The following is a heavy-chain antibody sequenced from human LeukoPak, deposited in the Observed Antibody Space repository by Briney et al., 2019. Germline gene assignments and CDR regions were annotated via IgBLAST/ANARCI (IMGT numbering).Heavy chain of an antibody. J-gene: IGHJ6*03. CDR2: IYYSGST. Sequence: SETLSLTCTVSGGSISSYYWSWIQQPPGKGLEWIGNIYYSGSTYYNPSLKSRVTISVDTSKNQFSLKLSSVTAADTAVYYCARTTMVRGTYYMDVWGKGTTVTISS. V-gene: IGHV4-59*01. CDR1: GGSISSYY. CDR3: ARTTMVRGTYYMDV. D-gene: IGHD3-10*01.